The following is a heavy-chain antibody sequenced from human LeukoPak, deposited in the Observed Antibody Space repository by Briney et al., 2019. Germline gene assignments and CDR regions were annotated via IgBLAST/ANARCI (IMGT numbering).Heavy chain of an antibody. CDR2: ISGSGGST. J-gene: IGHJ4*02. V-gene: IGHV3-23*01. CDR3: ARGTYYDFWSGYYLSSFDY. CDR1: GFTFSSYA. D-gene: IGHD3-3*01. Sequence: GGSLRLSRAASGFTFSSYAMSWVRQAPGKGLEWVSAISGSGGSTYYADSVKGRFTISRDNSKNTLYLQMNSLRAEDTAVYYCARGTYYDFWSGYYLSSFDYWGQGTLVTVSS.